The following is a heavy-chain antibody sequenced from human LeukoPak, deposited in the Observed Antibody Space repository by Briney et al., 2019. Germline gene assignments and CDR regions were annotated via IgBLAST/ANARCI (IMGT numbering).Heavy chain of an antibody. CDR3: AREVSSGGYDAFDI. CDR2: IYYSGST. V-gene: IGHV4-31*03. D-gene: IGHD5-12*01. Sequence: SETLSLTCTVSGGSIGSGGYYWSWIRQHPGKGLEWIGYIYYSGSTYYNPSLKSRVTISVDTSKNQFSLKLSSVTAADTAVYYCAREVSSGGYDAFDIWGQGTMVTVSS. J-gene: IGHJ3*02. CDR1: GGSIGSGGYY.